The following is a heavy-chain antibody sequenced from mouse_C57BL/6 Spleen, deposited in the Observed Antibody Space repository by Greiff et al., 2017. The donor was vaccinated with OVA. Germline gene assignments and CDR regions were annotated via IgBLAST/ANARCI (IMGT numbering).Heavy chain of an antibody. D-gene: IGHD2-4*01. CDR1: GFTFSDYG. CDR3: ARGYDYDEGYFDY. CDR2: ISSGSSTI. V-gene: IGHV5-17*01. Sequence: EVHLVESGGGLVKPGGSLKLSCAASGFTFSDYGMHWVRQAPEKGLEWVAYISSGSSTIYYADTVKGRFTISRDNAKNTLFLQMTSLRSEDTAMYYCARGYDYDEGYFDYWGQGTTLTVSS. J-gene: IGHJ2*01.